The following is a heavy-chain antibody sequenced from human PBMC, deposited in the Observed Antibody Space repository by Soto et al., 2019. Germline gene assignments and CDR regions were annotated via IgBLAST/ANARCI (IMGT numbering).Heavy chain of an antibody. V-gene: IGHV4-59*01. Sequence: PSETLSLTCTVSGGSISSYYWSWIRQPPGKGLEWIGYIYYSGSTNYNPSLKSRVTISVDTSKNQFSLKLSSVTAADTAVYYCARGTGNDCSGGSCTSKYYYYMDVWGKGTTVTVSS. J-gene: IGHJ6*03. CDR2: IYYSGST. CDR3: ARGTGNDCSGGSCTSKYYYYMDV. CDR1: GGSISSYY. D-gene: IGHD2-15*01.